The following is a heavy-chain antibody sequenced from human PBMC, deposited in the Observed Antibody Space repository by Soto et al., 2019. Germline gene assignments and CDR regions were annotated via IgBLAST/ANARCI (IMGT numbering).Heavy chain of an antibody. CDR3: ARGSCSGGSCYGYYYYYMDV. J-gene: IGHJ6*03. V-gene: IGHV1-69*02. CDR1: GGTFSSYT. CDR2: IIPILGIA. D-gene: IGHD2-15*01. Sequence: QVQLVQSGAEVKKPGSSVKVSCKASGGTFSSYTIGWVRQAPGQGLEWMGRIIPILGIANYAQKFQGRVTITADKSTSTAYMELSSLRSEDTAVYYCARGSCSGGSCYGYYYYYMDVWGKGTTVTVSS.